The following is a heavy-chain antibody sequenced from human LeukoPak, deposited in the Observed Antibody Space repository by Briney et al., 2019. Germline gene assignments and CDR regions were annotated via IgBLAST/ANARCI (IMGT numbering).Heavy chain of an antibody. CDR1: GFNFRTYG. V-gene: IGHV3-23*01. J-gene: IGHJ4*02. Sequence: GGSLRLSCATSGFNFRTYGMSWIRQAPGKGLEWVAGISGSAYTTYYADSVQGRFTISRDNSKSTLCLQMNSLRAEDTAVYYCAKQLGYCSDGSCYFPYWGQGTLVTVSS. CDR3: AKQLGYCSDGSCYFPY. D-gene: IGHD2-15*01. CDR2: ISGSAYTT.